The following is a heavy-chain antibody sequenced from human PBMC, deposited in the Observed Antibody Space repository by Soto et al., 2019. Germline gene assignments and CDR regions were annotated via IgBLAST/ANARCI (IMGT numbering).Heavy chain of an antibody. D-gene: IGHD3-22*01. CDR1: GYTFTSYG. V-gene: IGHV1-18*04. CDR3: ARGLYYDSSGYPFDY. CDR2: ISAYNGNT. Sequence: ASVKVSCKASGYTFTSYGISWVRQAPGQGLEWMGWISAYNGNTNYAQKLQGRVTMTTDTSTSTAYMELRSLRSDDTAVYYCARGLYYDSSGYPFDYWGQGTLVTVSS. J-gene: IGHJ4*02.